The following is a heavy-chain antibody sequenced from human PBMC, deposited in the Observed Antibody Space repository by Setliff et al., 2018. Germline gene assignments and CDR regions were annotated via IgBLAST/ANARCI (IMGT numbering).Heavy chain of an antibody. Sequence: PSETLSLTCTVSGDSISSRTYYWSWIRQPAGKGLEWIGHIYTSWSTNYNPSLQSRVTILIDTAKNQISLRLSSVTAADTAVYFCARVTGFSYMDVWGKGTTVTVSS. CDR1: GDSISSRTYY. D-gene: IGHD3-3*01. V-gene: IGHV4-61*09. CDR3: ARVTGFSYMDV. CDR2: IYTSWST. J-gene: IGHJ6*03.